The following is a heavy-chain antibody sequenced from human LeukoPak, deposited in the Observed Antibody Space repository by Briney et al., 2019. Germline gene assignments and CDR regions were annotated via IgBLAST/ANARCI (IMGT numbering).Heavy chain of an antibody. CDR1: VGTFSSYV. Sequence: AVKVSFKSSVGTFSSYVISWVRQPPGQGLEWMGGIIPIFGTSNYAQKFQGRVTITADESTSTAYMELSSLRSEDTAVYYCASCGSSTSCYTYYYYYMDVWGKGTTVTVSS. CDR2: IIPIFGTS. V-gene: IGHV1-69*13. J-gene: IGHJ6*03. D-gene: IGHD2-2*02. CDR3: ASCGSSTSCYTYYYYYMDV.